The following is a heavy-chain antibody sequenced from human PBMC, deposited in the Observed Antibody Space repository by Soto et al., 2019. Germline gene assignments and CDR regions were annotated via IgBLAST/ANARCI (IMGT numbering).Heavy chain of an antibody. V-gene: IGHV1-3*01. Sequence: QVQLVQSGAEVEKPGASVKVSCKASGYTFTNYAVHWVRQAPGQRLEWMGWINAGNGNTRFSQNLQGRVTITRDTSARTVYMELTSVTAADTAVYYCARERTGGYALGFWGRGTLVTVSS. D-gene: IGHD5-12*01. CDR2: INAGNGNT. J-gene: IGHJ4*02. CDR1: GYTFTNYA. CDR3: ARERTGGYALGF.